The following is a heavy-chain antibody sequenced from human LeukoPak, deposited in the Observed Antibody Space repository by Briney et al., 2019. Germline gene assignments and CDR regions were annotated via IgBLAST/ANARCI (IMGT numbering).Heavy chain of an antibody. J-gene: IGHJ4*02. V-gene: IGHV3-30-3*01. Sequence: GKSLRLSCAASGFTFSTYAMHWVRQAPGKGLEWVAVISYDGGNKYYADSVEGRFTISRDNSKNTLYLQMNSLRAEDTAVYYCARGIPSDYWGQGILVTVSS. CDR1: GFTFSTYA. CDR2: ISYDGGNK. CDR3: ARGIPSDY.